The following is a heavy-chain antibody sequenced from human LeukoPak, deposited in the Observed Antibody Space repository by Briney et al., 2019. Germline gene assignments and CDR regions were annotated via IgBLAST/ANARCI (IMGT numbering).Heavy chain of an antibody. CDR3: ARLSHDGGGFAFHL. D-gene: IGHD3-22*01. V-gene: IGHV4-59*01. CDR1: GDSLRSYH. J-gene: IGHJ3*01. Sequence: SETLSLTCTVSGDSLRSYHWSWIRQPPGKGLEWMGYIYYSGDTKYNPPLKSRITISVDMSKNRFSLRLNSVTAADTAIYYCARLSHDGGGFAFHLWGQGTMVTVSS. CDR2: IYYSGDT.